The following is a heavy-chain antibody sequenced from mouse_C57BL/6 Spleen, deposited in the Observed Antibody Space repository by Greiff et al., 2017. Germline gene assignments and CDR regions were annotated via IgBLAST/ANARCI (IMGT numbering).Heavy chain of an antibody. CDR1: GFTFSSYA. D-gene: IGHD2-4*01. CDR2: ISSGGDYI. V-gene: IGHV5-9-1*02. CDR3: TRELITTGQGAMDY. Sequence: DVMLVESGEGLVKPGGSLKLSCAASGFTFSSYAMSWVRQTPEKRLEWVAYISSGGDYIYYADTVKGRFTISRDNARNTLYLQMSILKSEDTAMYYCTRELITTGQGAMDYWGQGTSVTVSS. J-gene: IGHJ4*01.